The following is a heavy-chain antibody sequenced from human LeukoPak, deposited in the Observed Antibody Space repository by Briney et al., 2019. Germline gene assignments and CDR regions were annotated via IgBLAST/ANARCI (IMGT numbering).Heavy chain of an antibody. J-gene: IGHJ3*02. CDR1: GGSFSGYY. CDR2: INHSGST. V-gene: IGHV4-34*01. CDR3: ARGADDAFDI. Sequence: SETLSLTCAVYGGSFSGYYWSWIRQPPGKGLEWIGEINHSGSTNYNPSLKSRVTISVDTSKNQFSLKLSSVTAADTAVYYCARGADDAFDIWGQGTMVTVSS. D-gene: IGHD2-15*01.